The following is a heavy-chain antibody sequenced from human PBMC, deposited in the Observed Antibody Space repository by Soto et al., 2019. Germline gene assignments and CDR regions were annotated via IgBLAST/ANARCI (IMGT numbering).Heavy chain of an antibody. CDR2: IFHTGTT. CDR1: GASLSSGGYY. V-gene: IGHV4-31*03. Sequence: QVQLQESGPGLAKPSQTLSLTCTVSGASLSSGGYYWTWIRQVPGKALEWIGYIFHTGTTFYNPSIKSRVVMSIEKSDNQFYLNLRSVTAADTAVYYCARGLGYDSNGRFLAAFDVWGQGTMVTVSS. CDR3: ARGLGYDSNGRFLAAFDV. D-gene: IGHD3-22*01. J-gene: IGHJ3*01.